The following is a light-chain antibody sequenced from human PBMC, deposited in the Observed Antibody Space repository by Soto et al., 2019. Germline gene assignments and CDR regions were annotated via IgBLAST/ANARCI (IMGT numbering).Light chain of an antibody. Sequence: DIQMTQSPSSLSASVGDRVNITCRASQTISFYLNWYQQNPGRAPKLLVNAESSLQSGVPSRFSGSGSGTDFTLTISSLQPEDFTTYYCQHSYSAPRTFGQGTKVEMK. CDR1: QTISFY. J-gene: IGKJ1*01. CDR3: QHSYSAPRT. V-gene: IGKV1-39*01. CDR2: AES.